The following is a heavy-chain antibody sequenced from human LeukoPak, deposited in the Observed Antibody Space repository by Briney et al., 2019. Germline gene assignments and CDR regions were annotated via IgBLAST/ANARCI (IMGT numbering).Heavy chain of an antibody. J-gene: IGHJ4*02. CDR2: IKQDGSEK. D-gene: IGHD3-22*01. Sequence: AGGSLRLSCAASGFTFSSDWMSWVRQAPGKGLEWVANIKQDGSEKYYVDSVKGRFTISRDNAKNSLYLQMNSLRAEDTAVYFCARHSSGYCWGQGTLVTVSS. CDR3: ARHSSGYC. CDR1: GFTFSSDW. V-gene: IGHV3-7*01.